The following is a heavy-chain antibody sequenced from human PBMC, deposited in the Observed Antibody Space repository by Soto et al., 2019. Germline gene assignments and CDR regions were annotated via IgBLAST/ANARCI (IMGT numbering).Heavy chain of an antibody. D-gene: IGHD2-2*01. J-gene: IGHJ4*02. CDR1: GLTLRSYW. CDR3: VRDRPSPYCSSSSCSSYFDY. V-gene: IGHV3-7*03. Sequence: AGGSLRLSCVASGLTLRSYWMSWVRQAPGKGLEGVANIKQDGSAKYYVDSVKCRFTISRDNSEKSLYLQMNSLKAADTAVYFCVRDRPSPYCSSSSCSSYFDYWGQGTPVTVSS. CDR2: IKQDGSAK.